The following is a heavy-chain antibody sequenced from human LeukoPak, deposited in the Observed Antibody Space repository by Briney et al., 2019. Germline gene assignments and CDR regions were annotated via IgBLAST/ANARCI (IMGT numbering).Heavy chain of an antibody. V-gene: IGHV3-23*01. CDR3: AKCDLYSSGYYYMGGIYYMDV. CDR1: GFTFSSYG. D-gene: IGHD3-22*01. CDR2: ISGSGSST. J-gene: IGHJ6*03. Sequence: GGSLRLSCAASGFTFSSYGMSWVRQAPGKGLEWVSAISGSGSSTYYADSVKGRFTISRDNSKNTLYLQMNSLRAEDTAVYYCAKCDLYSSGYYYMGGIYYMDVWGKGTTVTISS.